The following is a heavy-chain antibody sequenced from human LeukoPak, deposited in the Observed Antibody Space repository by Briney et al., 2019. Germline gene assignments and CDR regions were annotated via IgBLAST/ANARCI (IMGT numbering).Heavy chain of an antibody. CDR3: ARDSRGSYLSSSDY. Sequence: GASVKVSCKASGYTFTGNYMHWVRQAPGQGLKWMGWISPNSGDTNYAQKFQGRVTMTRDTSISTAYMELSRLRSDDTAVYYCARDSRGSYLSSSDYWGQGTLVTVSS. V-gene: IGHV1-2*02. CDR1: GYTFTGNY. CDR2: ISPNSGDT. J-gene: IGHJ4*02. D-gene: IGHD1-26*01.